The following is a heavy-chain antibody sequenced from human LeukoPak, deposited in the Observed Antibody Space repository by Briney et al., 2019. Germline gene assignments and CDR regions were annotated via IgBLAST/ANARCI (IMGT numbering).Heavy chain of an antibody. CDR2: ITGGGEST. CDR1: GFTFSSYA. Sequence: PGVSLRLSCAASGFTFSSYAMNWVRQSPGTRLEWVSSITGGGESTYHADSVKGRFTISRDNPKNTVSLQMNSLRAEDTAVYYCEKGERVYCSASTCYPFDYWGQGILVSVSS. CDR3: EKGERVYCSASTCYPFDY. V-gene: IGHV3-23*01. D-gene: IGHD2-15*01. J-gene: IGHJ4*02.